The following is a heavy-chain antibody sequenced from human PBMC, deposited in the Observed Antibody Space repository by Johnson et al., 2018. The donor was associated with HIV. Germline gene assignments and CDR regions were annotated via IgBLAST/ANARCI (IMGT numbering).Heavy chain of an antibody. CDR3: ASGDRSI. CDR1: GFTFSSNW. CDR2: IKEDGSEK. J-gene: IGHJ3*02. Sequence: VQLVESGGGLVQPGGSLRLSCTASGFTFSSNWMNWVRQAPGKGLEWVANIKEDGSEKYYVDSVKGRFIISRDNSKNTLYLQMNSLRAEDTAVYYCASGDRSIWGQGTMVTVSS. V-gene: IGHV3-7*02. D-gene: IGHD7-27*01.